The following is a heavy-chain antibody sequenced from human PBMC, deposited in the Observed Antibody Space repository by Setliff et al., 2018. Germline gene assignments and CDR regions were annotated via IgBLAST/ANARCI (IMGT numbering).Heavy chain of an antibody. D-gene: IGHD1-1*01. J-gene: IGHJ3*02. CDR1: GGSISSYY. V-gene: IGHV4-4*08. CDR3: ARGGGRFRQLGAPGVHTFDI. Sequence: SETLSLTCTVSGGSISSYYWSWIRQPPGKGLEWIGYIYTRGSTNYNPSLRSRVTISVDTSKKQYSLNPSSVTAADTAVYYCARGGGRFRQLGAPGVHTFDIWGQGTMITVSS. CDR2: IYTRGST.